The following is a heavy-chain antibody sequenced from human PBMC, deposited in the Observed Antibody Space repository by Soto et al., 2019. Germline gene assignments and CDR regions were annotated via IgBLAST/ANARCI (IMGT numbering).Heavy chain of an antibody. CDR1: GGTFSSYA. D-gene: IGHD3-10*01. Sequence: QVQLVQSGAEVKKPGSSVKVSCKASGGTFSSYAISWVRQAPGQGLEWMGGIIPIFGTANYAQKFQGRVTITADESTSIAYMELSSLRSEDTAVYYCARDLFYYYGSGRYSQGWGQGTLVTVSS. CDR3: ARDLFYYYGSGRYSQG. V-gene: IGHV1-69*01. CDR2: IIPIFGTA. J-gene: IGHJ4*02.